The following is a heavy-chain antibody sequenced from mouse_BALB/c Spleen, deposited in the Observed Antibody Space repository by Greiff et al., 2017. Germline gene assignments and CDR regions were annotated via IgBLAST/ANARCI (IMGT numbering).Heavy chain of an antibody. CDR3: AGSYYGYGDYAMDY. V-gene: IGHV14-3*02. Sequence: EVQLQQSGAELVKPGASVKLSCTASGFNIKDTYMHWVKQRPEQGLEWIGRIDPANGNTKYDPKFQGKATITADTSSNTAYLQLSSLTSEDTAVYYCAGSYYGYGDYAMDYWGQGTSVTVSS. D-gene: IGHD1-2*01. CDR1: GFNIKDTY. CDR2: IDPANGNT. J-gene: IGHJ4*01.